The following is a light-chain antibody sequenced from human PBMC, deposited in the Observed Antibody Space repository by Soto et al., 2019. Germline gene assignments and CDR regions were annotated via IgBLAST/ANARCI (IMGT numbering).Light chain of an antibody. Sequence: DIQMTQSPSTLSASVGDRVIITCRTSQSISGWMAWYQQKPGKAPNLLIYKTLKSGVPSRFSASGSGTEFTLIISSLQPDDFATYYCQQDHTYSFGQGTTVEVK. J-gene: IGKJ1*01. CDR1: QSISGW. CDR3: QQDHTYS. CDR2: K. V-gene: IGKV1-5*03.